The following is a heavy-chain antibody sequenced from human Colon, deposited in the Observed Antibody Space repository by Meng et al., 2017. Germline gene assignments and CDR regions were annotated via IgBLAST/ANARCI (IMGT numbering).Heavy chain of an antibody. CDR3: ARGLTGYFAHTDY. CDR1: AASSSSYF. V-gene: IGHV4-59*01. J-gene: IGHJ4*02. CDR2: IYNSGST. D-gene: IGHD3-9*01. Sequence: QLQEAGLALVMPSETLSLTCPVSAASSSSYFLSWIRQPPRRGLSWIGYIYNSGSTHYNPSLKSRVTISVDTSKNQFSLKLSSVTAADTAIYYCARGLTGYFAHTDYWGQGTLVTVSS.